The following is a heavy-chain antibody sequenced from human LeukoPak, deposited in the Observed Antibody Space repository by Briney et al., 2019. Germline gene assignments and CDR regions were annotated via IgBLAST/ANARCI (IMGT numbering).Heavy chain of an antibody. D-gene: IGHD3-10*01. CDR3: AKAARKRITMVRGVYDAFDI. CDR2: ISGSGGST. V-gene: IGHV3-23*01. J-gene: IGHJ3*02. CDR1: GFTFSSYW. Sequence: GGSLRLSCAASGFTFSSYWMSWVRQAPGKGLEWVSAISGSGGSTYYADSVKGRFTISRDNSKNTLYLQMNSLRAEDTAVYYCAKAARKRITMVRGVYDAFDIWGQGTMVTVSS.